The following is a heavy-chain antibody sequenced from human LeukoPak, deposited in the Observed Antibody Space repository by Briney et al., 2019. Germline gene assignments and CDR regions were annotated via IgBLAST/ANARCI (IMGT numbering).Heavy chain of an antibody. Sequence: GESLKISCKGSGYSINNYWISWVRQMPGKGLEWMGIIYPADSDIRYSPSFQGQFTISADKSISTVYLQWSSLKASDTAMYYCARQEYCSGGSCYTWDDRWGQGILVTVSS. V-gene: IGHV5-51*01. J-gene: IGHJ5*02. CDR3: ARQEYCSGGSCYTWDDR. CDR1: GYSINNYW. CDR2: IYPADSDI. D-gene: IGHD2-15*01.